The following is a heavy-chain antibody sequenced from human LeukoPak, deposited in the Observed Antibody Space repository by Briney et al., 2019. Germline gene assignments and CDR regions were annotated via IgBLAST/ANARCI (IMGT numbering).Heavy chain of an antibody. J-gene: IGHJ6*03. CDR3: AREYNWNEPYYYYYYMDV. CDR1: GGSISSGSYY. CDR2: IYTSGST. V-gene: IGHV4-61*02. D-gene: IGHD1-1*01. Sequence: SETLSLTCTVSGGSISSGSYYWSWIRQPAGKGLEWIGRIYTSGSTNYNPSLKSRVTISVDTSKNQFSLKLSSVTAADTAVYYCAREYNWNEPYYYYYYMDVWGKGTTVTISS.